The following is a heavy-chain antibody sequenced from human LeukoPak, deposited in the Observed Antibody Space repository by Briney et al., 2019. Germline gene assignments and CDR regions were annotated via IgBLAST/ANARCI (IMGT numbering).Heavy chain of an antibody. D-gene: IGHD2-8*01. J-gene: IGHJ4*02. V-gene: IGHV3-30*02. CDR1: GFTFSNYG. CDR2: VRYDETTK. CDR3: VMKPNLDY. Sequence: PGRSLRLSCAASGFTFSNYGMHWVRQAPGKGLEWVAFVRYDETTKFYADSVKGRFTISRDNSKNTLYLQMNSLRAEDTAVYYCVMKPNLDYWGQGTLVTVSS.